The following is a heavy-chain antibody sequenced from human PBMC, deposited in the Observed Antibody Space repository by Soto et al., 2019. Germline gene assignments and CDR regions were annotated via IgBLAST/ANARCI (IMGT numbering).Heavy chain of an antibody. Sequence: GGSLRLSCAASGFTFTRNGMNWVRQAPGKGLEWVSSISSTTDYIYYADSMKGRFTISRDNAKNALYLEMNSLRAEDTAVYYCARESEDPTSNFDYWGQGTLVTVSS. V-gene: IGHV3-21*06. J-gene: IGHJ4*02. CDR1: GFTFTRNG. CDR3: ARESEDPTSNFDY. CDR2: ISSTTDYI.